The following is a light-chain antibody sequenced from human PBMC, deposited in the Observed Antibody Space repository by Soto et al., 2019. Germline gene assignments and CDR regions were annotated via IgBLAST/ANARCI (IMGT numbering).Light chain of an antibody. Sequence: IARTQSPATRSVSPGERAKISCRASQSVSSNLVWYQQKPGQAPRLLIYGASTRVTGIPARFSGSGSGTESTLTISSLQSEDFAVYYCQQYHNWWTFGQGTKVDNK. CDR3: QQYHNWWT. V-gene: IGKV3-15*01. CDR2: GAS. CDR1: QSVSSN. J-gene: IGKJ1*01.